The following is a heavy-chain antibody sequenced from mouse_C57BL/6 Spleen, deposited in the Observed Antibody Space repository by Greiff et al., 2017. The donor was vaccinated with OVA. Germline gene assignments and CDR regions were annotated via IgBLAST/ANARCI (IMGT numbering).Heavy chain of an antibody. CDR2: IDPEDGET. Sequence: EVMLVESGAELVRPGASVKLSCTASGFNIKDYYMHWVKQRTEQGLEWIGRIDPEDGETKYAPKFQGKATITADTSSNTAYLQLSSLTSKDTAVYYCARWSNSDAMDYWGQGTSVTVSS. V-gene: IGHV14-2*01. J-gene: IGHJ4*01. CDR1: GFNIKDYY. CDR3: ARWSNSDAMDY. D-gene: IGHD2-5*01.